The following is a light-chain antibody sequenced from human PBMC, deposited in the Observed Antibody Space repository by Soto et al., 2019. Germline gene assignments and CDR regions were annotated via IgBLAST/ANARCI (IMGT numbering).Light chain of an antibody. Sequence: QSVLTQPPSVSGAPGQRVTISCTGSSSDIGGGYDVHWYQHLPGSVPKLLIYGDTNRPSGVPDRFSGSKSGTSASLAITGLQAEDEADYYCQSYDSSLSGHVVFGGGTQLTVL. CDR3: QSYDSSLSGHVV. V-gene: IGLV1-40*01. CDR1: SSDIGGGYD. CDR2: GDT. J-gene: IGLJ2*01.